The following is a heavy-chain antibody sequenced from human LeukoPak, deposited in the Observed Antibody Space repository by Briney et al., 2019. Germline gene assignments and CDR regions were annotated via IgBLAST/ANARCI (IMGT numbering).Heavy chain of an antibody. CDR2: IYSSGSS. J-gene: IGHJ4*02. D-gene: IGHD1-26*01. V-gene: IGHV4-39*07. Sequence: SETPSLTCTVSVGSISSTNSYWGSICRSPRRGLEWIGNIYSSGSSYYNPSLKSRVTISIDTSENQFSLKLTSVTAADTAVYYCARKREGPTTGIDYWGQGTLVTVSS. CDR3: ARKREGPTTGIDY. CDR1: VGSISSTNSY.